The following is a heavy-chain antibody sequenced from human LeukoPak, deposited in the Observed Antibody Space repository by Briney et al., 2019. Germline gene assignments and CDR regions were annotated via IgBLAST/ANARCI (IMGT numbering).Heavy chain of an antibody. V-gene: IGHV3-7*01. CDR2: IKKDGSEK. CDR1: GFTFSSYW. Sequence: GGSLRLSCAASGFTFSSYWMSWVRQAPGKGLEWVANIKKDGSEKYYADSVKGRFTISRDNAKNSLYLQMNSLRAEDTAVYYCASLIPEYDPIDYWGQGTLVTVSS. CDR3: ASLIPEYDPIDY. J-gene: IGHJ4*02. D-gene: IGHD2/OR15-2a*01.